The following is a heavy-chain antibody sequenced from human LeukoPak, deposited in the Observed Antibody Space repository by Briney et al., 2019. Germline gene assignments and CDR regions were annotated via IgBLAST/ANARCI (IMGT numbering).Heavy chain of an antibody. D-gene: IGHD2-21*02. V-gene: IGHV1-18*01. CDR3: ARKGCTGDCYRFDP. CDR2: INPDNGNT. J-gene: IGHJ5*02. CDR1: GYTFNTYG. Sequence: ASVKVSCKASGYTFNTYGISWVRQAPGQRPEWMGWINPDNGNTKYAQKFQGRVTMTTDTSTSTAYMELSSLRSDDTAVYYCARKGCTGDCYRFDPWGQGTLVTVSS.